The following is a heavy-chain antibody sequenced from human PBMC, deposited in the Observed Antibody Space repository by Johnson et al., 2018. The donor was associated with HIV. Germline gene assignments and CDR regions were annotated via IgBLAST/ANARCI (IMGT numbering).Heavy chain of an antibody. D-gene: IGHD1-26*01. J-gene: IGHJ3*02. CDR3: ARESLGGGSYWGDDAFDI. Sequence: QVQLVESGGGLVKPGGSLRLSCAASGFTFSDYYMSWIRQAPGKGLEWVSYISSSGSTIYHADSVKGRFTISRDNAKNSLSLHMNSLRAEDTAVYYCARESLGGGSYWGDDAFDIWGQGTMVTVSS. V-gene: IGHV3-11*04. CDR1: GFTFSDYY. CDR2: ISSSGSTI.